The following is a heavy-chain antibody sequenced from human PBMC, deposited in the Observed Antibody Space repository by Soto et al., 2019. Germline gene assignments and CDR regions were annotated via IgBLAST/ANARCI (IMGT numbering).Heavy chain of an antibody. Sequence: SETLSLTCTVSGGSISSSSYYWGCIRQPPGKGLEWIGSIYFSGNTYYNPSLKSRVTISVDTSKNQFSLQLSSMTVADTAVSYCTSGRIFGWFDPWGQGTLVTVSS. CDR2: IYFSGNT. CDR1: GGSISSSSYY. CDR3: TSGRIFGWFDP. D-gene: IGHD2-15*01. V-gene: IGHV4-39*01. J-gene: IGHJ5*02.